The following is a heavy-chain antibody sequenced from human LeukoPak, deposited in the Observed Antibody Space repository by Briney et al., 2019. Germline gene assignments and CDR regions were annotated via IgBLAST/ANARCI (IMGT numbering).Heavy chain of an antibody. J-gene: IGHJ4*02. Sequence: ASVKVSCKASGYTLTNYNISWVRQAPGQGLEWMGWISAYNGNTNYAQKLQGRVTMTTATSTSTAYMELRSLRADDTAVYYCARDRVFVDTAIVSPVQYFDYWGQGTLVTVSS. CDR2: ISAYNGNT. V-gene: IGHV1-18*01. CDR3: ARDRVFVDTAIVSPVQYFDY. D-gene: IGHD5-18*01. CDR1: GYTLTNYN.